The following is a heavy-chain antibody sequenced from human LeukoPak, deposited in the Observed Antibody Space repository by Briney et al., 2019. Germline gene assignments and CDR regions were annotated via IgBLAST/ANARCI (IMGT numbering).Heavy chain of an antibody. Sequence: GGSLRLSCAASGLDFRTYAMNWVRQAPGKGLGWVASISYRSEFLHYKDSMRGRCTISRDDAKNSVFLEVNSLRADDTAIYYCARALRWSAPLDSWGQGTLVTVAS. CDR3: ARALRWSAPLDS. V-gene: IGHV3-21*01. J-gene: IGHJ4*02. CDR2: ISYRSEFL. D-gene: IGHD2-21*01. CDR1: GLDFRTYA.